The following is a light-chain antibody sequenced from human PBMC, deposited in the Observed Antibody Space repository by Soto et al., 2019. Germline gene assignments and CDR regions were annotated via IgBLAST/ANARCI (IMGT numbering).Light chain of an antibody. J-gene: IGLJ2*01. CDR3: SSYTGSGTLVV. Sequence: QSALTQPASVSGSPGQSITISCTGTSSDVGGYNYVSLYQQHPGKAPKLMIYDVSNRPSGVSNRFSVSKSGNAASLTISGLQAEDEADYYCSSYTGSGTLVVFGGGTQLTVL. CDR1: SSDVGGYNY. CDR2: DVS. V-gene: IGLV2-14*01.